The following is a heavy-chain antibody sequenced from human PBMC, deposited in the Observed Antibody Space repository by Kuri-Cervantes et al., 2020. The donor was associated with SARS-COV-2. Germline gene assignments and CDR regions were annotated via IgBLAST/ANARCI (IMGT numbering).Heavy chain of an antibody. V-gene: IGHV4-39*01. CDR1: GDSISSSRYY. CDR2: MYYSGST. CDR3: VRVDCSAGTCYRRSFDY. Sequence: LETLSLTCTVSGDSISSSRYYWGWIRQPPGKGLEWIGSMYYSGSTYYNPSLKSRLTISVDTSKNQFSLKLTSVTAADTAVYYCVRVDCSAGTCYRRSFDYWGRGTLVTVTS. D-gene: IGHD2-15*01. J-gene: IGHJ4*02.